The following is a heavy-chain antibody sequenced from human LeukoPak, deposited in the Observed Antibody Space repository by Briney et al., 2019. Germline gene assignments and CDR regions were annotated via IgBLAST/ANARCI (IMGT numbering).Heavy chain of an antibody. CDR1: GGSISSYY. D-gene: IGHD1-1*01. V-gene: IGHV4-59*01. CDR3: AQYIRDSGTYNFDH. Sequence: PSETLSLTCTVSGGSISSYYWSWIRQPPGKGLEWIGYVYYSGSTNYNPSLKSRVTISVDTSRNQFSLRLSSVTAADAAIYYCAQYIRDSGTYNFDHWGQGTLVTVSS. CDR2: VYYSGST. J-gene: IGHJ4*02.